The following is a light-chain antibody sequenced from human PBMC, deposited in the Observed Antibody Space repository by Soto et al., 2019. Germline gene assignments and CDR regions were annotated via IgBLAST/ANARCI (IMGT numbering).Light chain of an antibody. CDR1: SSNIGSNY. J-gene: IGLJ3*02. Sequence: QSVLTQPPSASGTPGQRVTISCSGSSSNIGSNYVYWYQQLPGTAPKLLIYRNNQRPSGVPDRLSGSKSGTSASLAISGLRSEDEADYYCAAWDDSLSAWVFGGGTKVTVL. CDR2: RNN. V-gene: IGLV1-47*01. CDR3: AAWDDSLSAWV.